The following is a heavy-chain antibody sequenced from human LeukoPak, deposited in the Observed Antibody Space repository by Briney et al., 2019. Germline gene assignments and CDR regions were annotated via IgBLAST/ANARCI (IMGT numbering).Heavy chain of an antibody. Sequence: PSETLSLTCAVYGGSFRGYYWSWIRQPPGKGLEWIGEINHSRSTNYNPSLKSRVTISVDTSKNQFSLKLSSVTAADTAVYYCARGRVGTYYYGSGSYYNHNWFDPWGQGTLVTVSS. CDR1: GGSFRGYY. V-gene: IGHV4-34*01. J-gene: IGHJ5*02. CDR3: ARGRVGTYYYGSGSYYNHNWFDP. CDR2: INHSRST. D-gene: IGHD3-10*01.